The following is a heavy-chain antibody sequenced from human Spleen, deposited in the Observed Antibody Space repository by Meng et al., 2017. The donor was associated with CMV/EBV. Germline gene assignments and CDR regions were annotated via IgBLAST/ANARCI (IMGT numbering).Heavy chain of an antibody. CDR1: GFTFSSFW. J-gene: IGHJ6*02. CDR2: INSDGSTT. V-gene: IGHV3-74*01. CDR3: ARDPGYDLGGRGYYYYGMDV. Sequence: GGSLRLSCAASGFTFSSFWMHWVRQAPGKGLVWVSRINSDGSTTNYADSVKGRFTISRDSAKNTVYLQMNSLRAEDTAVYYCARDPGYDLGGRGYYYYGMDVWGQGTTVTVSS. D-gene: IGHD5-12*01.